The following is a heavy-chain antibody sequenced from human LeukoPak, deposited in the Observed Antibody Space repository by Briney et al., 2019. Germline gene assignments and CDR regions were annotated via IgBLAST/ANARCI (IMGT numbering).Heavy chain of an antibody. V-gene: IGHV3-23*01. CDR2: ISDSGIST. D-gene: IGHD3-22*01. CDR1: GFTFSSYA. Sequence: PGGSLRLSCAASGFTFSSYAMSWVRQAPGRGLDWVSSISDSGISTYYSDSVKGRFTISRDNSKNTLYLQMSSLRAEDTAVYYCAKTHYYDSSGVPGDYWGQGTLVTVSS. CDR3: AKTHYYDSSGVPGDY. J-gene: IGHJ4*02.